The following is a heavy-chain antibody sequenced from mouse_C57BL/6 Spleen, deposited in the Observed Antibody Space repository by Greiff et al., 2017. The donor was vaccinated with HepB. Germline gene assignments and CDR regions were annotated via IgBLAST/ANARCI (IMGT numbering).Heavy chain of an antibody. CDR3: VVEGGVYDGYPFDY. CDR1: GFSFNTYA. D-gene: IGHD2-3*01. CDR2: IRSKSNNYAT. J-gene: IGHJ2*01. V-gene: IGHV10-1*01. Sequence: EVKLVESGGGLVQPKGSLKLSCAASGFSFNTYAMNWVRQAPGKGLEWVARIRSKSNNYATYYAESVKDRFTISRDDSESMLYLQMNNLKTDDTAMYYCVVEGGVYDGYPFDYWGQGTTLTVSS.